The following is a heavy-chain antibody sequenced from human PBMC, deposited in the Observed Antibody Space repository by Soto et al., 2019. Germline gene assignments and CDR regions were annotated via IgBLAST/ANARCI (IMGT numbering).Heavy chain of an antibody. Sequence: EVQLVESGGGLVQPGGSLRLSCAASGFTFSSYSMNWVRQAPGKGLEWVSYISSSSSTIYYADSVKGRFTISRDNAKNSLYLQMNSLRAEDTAVYYWARERITMVREHGGFDPWGQGTLVTVSS. CDR1: GFTFSSYS. J-gene: IGHJ5*02. V-gene: IGHV3-48*01. CDR2: ISSSSSTI. D-gene: IGHD3-10*01. CDR3: ARERITMVREHGGFDP.